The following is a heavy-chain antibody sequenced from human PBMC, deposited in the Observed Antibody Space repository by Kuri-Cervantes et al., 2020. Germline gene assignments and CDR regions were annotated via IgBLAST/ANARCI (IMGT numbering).Heavy chain of an antibody. CDR1: GFSFSNYA. CDR2: VSGSGRDT. D-gene: IGHD1-26*01. CDR3: TTELRWEPQTDH. Sequence: GESLKISCAASGFSFSNYAMSWVRQAPGKGLEVVSDVSGSGRDTYYTDSVKGRFTISRDNSKNILFLQMNSLRVEDTAVYYCTTELRWEPQTDHWGQGTLVTVSS. V-gene: IGHV3-23*01. J-gene: IGHJ5*02.